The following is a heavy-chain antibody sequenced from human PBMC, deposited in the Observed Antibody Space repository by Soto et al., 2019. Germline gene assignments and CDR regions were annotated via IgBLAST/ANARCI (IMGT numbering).Heavy chain of an antibody. V-gene: IGHV4-31*03. Sequence: QVQLQESGPGLVKPSQTLSLTCTVSGGSISSGGYYWSWIRQHPGKGLEWIGYIYYSGSTYYNPSRKSRVTISVDRSKNQFSLKLSSVPAADTAVYYSARAGRWLQSPDYWCQGTLVTVSS. J-gene: IGHJ4*02. D-gene: IGHD5-12*01. CDR2: IYYSGST. CDR1: GGSISSGGYY. CDR3: ARAGRWLQSPDY.